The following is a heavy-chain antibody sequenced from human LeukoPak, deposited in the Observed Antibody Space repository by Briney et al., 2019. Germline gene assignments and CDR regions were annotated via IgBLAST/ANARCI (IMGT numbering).Heavy chain of an antibody. D-gene: IGHD3-9*01. CDR3: AKHLSPGAFDY. J-gene: IGHJ4*02. CDR1: GFTVSSNY. V-gene: IGHV3-66*04. CDR2: IYSGGST. Sequence: GGSLRLSCAASGFTVSSNYMSWVRQAPGKGLEWVSVIYSGGSTYYADSVKGRFTISRDNSENTLYLQVNSLRAEDTAVYYCAKHLSPGAFDYWGQGTLVTVSS.